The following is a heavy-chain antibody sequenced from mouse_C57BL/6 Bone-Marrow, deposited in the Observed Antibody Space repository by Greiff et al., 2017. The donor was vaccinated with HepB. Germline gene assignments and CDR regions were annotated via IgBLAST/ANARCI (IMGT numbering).Heavy chain of an antibody. CDR3: ARLDYEYDAPFAY. Sequence: EVHLVESGGGLVQPGGSLKLSCAASGFTFSDYGMAWVRQAPRKGPEWVAFISNLAYSIYYADTVTGRFTISRENAKNTLYLEMSSLRSEDTAMYYCARLDYEYDAPFAYWGQGTLVTVSA. CDR1: GFTFSDYG. J-gene: IGHJ3*01. D-gene: IGHD2-4*01. CDR2: ISNLAYSI. V-gene: IGHV5-15*01.